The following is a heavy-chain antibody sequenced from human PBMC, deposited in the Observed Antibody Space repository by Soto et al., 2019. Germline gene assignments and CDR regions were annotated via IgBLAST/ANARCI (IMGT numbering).Heavy chain of an antibody. CDR2: ISDDGINK. CDR1: GFTFSTYA. CDR3: AKVRERQNDAFDI. Sequence: QVQLVESGGGVVQPGRSRRLSCAASGFTFSTYAMHWVRQAPGKGLEWVAIISDDGINKYYADSVRGRFTISRDNSKNTVYLQMNSLRAEDTAVYYCAKVRERQNDAFDIWGQGTMVTVSS. D-gene: IGHD1-26*01. V-gene: IGHV3-30-3*01. J-gene: IGHJ3*02.